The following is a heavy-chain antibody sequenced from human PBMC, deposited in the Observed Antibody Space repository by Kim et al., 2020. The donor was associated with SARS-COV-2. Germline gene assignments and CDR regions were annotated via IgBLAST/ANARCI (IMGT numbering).Heavy chain of an antibody. V-gene: IGHV5-51*01. CDR3: ARRPYDSSGYYFDY. D-gene: IGHD3-22*01. J-gene: IGHJ4*02. CDR1: GYSFTNYW. CDR2: IYPGDSDT. Sequence: GESLKISCKASGYSFTNYWIGWVRQMPGKGLEWIGIIYPGDSDTRYNPSFQGQVTISADKSISTAYLQWSTLKASDTAMYYCARRPYDSSGYYFDYWGQGTLVTVSS.